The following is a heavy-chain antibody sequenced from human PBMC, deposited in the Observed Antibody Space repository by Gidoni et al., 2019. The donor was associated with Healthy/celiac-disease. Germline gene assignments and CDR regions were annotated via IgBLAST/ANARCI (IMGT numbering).Heavy chain of an antibody. J-gene: IGHJ4*02. CDR3: ARSAYVWGSYRWDY. CDR2: INHSGST. Sequence: QVQLQQWGAGLLKPSETLSLTCAVHGGYFRGYYWRWIRQPPGKGLEWIGEINHSGSTNYNPSLKSRVTISVDTSKNQFSLKLSSVTAADTAVYYCARSAYVWGSYRWDYWGQGTLVTVSS. D-gene: IGHD3-16*02. V-gene: IGHV4-34*01. CDR1: GGYFRGYY.